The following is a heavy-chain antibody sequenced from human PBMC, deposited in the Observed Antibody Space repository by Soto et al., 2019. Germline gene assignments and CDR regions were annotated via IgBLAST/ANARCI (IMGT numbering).Heavy chain of an antibody. D-gene: IGHD3-3*01. J-gene: IGHJ3*02. CDR2: ISAYNGNT. V-gene: IGHV1-18*01. CDR1: GYTFTSYG. Sequence: ASVKVSCKASGYTFTSYGISWVRQAPGQGLEWMGWISAYNGNTNYAQKLQGRVTMTTDTSTSTAYMELRSLRSDDTAVYYCARVTGGFWSGSDVPRSGAFDIWGQGTMVT. CDR3: ARVTGGFWSGSDVPRSGAFDI.